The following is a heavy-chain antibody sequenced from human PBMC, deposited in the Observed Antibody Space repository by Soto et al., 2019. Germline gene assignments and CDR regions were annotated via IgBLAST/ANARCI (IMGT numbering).Heavy chain of an antibody. J-gene: IGHJ4*02. V-gene: IGHV1-2*02. CDR2: INPNSGDT. CDR1: GDTFSDYY. CDR3: ARGGPVGIEYDSSAHLFDY. Sequence: ASVKVSCKASGDTFSDYYMHWVRQAPGQGLEWMGWINPNSGDTNHEQKFEGRVTMTRDTSISTAYMEVSRLRSDDTAVYYCARGGPVGIEYDSSAHLFDYWGQGTLVTVSS. D-gene: IGHD3-22*01.